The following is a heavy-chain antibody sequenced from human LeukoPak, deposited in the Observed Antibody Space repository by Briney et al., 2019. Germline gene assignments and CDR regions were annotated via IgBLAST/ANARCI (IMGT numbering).Heavy chain of an antibody. CDR1: GFTVSSNY. CDR3: TRGEADVTAPHS. Sequence: GGSLRLSCAASGFTVSSNYMSWVRQAPGKGLEWVSVIYSGGGTYYTDSVKGRFTISRDNSANTLSLQMNSLRAEDTAMYYCTRGEADVTAPHSWGQGTLVTVSS. CDR2: IYSGGGT. J-gene: IGHJ1*01. D-gene: IGHD2-21*02. V-gene: IGHV3-53*01.